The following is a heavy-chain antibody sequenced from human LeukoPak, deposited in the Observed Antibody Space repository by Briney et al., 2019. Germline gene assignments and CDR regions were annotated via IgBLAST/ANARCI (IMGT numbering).Heavy chain of an antibody. V-gene: IGHV4-4*07. CDR1: GGSISSYY. CDR3: ARAGFHSITGTTPNWFDP. CDR2: IYTSGST. Sequence: SETLSLTRTVSGGSISSYYWSWIRQPAGKGLEWIGRIYTSGSTNYNPSLKSRVTMSVDTSKNQFSLKLSSVTAADTAVYYCARAGFHSITGTTPNWFDPWGQGTLVTVSS. J-gene: IGHJ5*02. D-gene: IGHD1-7*01.